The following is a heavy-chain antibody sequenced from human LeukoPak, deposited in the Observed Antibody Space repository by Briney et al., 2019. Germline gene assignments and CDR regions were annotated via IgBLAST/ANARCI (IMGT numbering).Heavy chain of an antibody. Sequence: SATLSLTCTVSVGSINNYYWSCIRQPPGKGLGWIGYIYYSGSTNSKPSLTSQVTISVDTSKNQFSLKLSSVTAADTAVYYCARDVTIFHYYYGMDVWGQGTTVTVSS. D-gene: IGHD3-10*02. V-gene: IGHV4-59*01. CDR2: IYYSGST. CDR3: ARDVTIFHYYYGMDV. CDR1: VGSINNYY. J-gene: IGHJ6*02.